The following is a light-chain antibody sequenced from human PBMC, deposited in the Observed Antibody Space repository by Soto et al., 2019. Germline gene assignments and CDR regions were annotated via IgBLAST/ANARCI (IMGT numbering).Light chain of an antibody. CDR3: QQLNSSPFP. CDR1: QDINSY. CDR2: AAS. J-gene: IGKJ3*01. Sequence: IQLTQSPSSLSASVGDRVTITCRASQDINSYLAWYQQKPGKAPNLLIYAASILQRGVPSRFSGSGSGIDFTLTISSLQPEDFATYYCQQLNSSPFPFGPGTKVDI. V-gene: IGKV1-9*01.